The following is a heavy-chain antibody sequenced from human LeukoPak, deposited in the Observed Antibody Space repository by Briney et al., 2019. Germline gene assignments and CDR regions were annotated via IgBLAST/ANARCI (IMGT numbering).Heavy chain of an antibody. J-gene: IGHJ4*02. CDR2: IWYDGSNK. V-gene: IGHV3-33*01. Sequence: GRSLRLSCATSGFTLSTYAMHWVRQAPGKGLEWVAVIWYDGSNKYYADSVKGRFTISRDNAKNTLYLQMNRLRAEDTAVYYCAREGQTPSIRLYYFDSWGQGTLVTVSS. CDR3: AREGQTPSIRLYYFDS. D-gene: IGHD4/OR15-4a*01. CDR1: GFTLSTYA.